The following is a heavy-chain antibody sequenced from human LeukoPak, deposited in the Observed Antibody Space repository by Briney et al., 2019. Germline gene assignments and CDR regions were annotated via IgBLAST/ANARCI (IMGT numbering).Heavy chain of an antibody. J-gene: IGHJ4*02. V-gene: IGHV3-23*01. CDR2: ISGSGGST. CDR3: AKDSLSQYCSSTSCRFDY. Sequence: GGSLRLSCAASTFTFSDYYMSWVRQAPGKGLEWVSAISGSGGSTYYADSVKGRFTISRDNSKNTLYLQMNSLRAEDTAVYYCAKDSLSQYCSSTSCRFDYWGQGTLVTVSS. D-gene: IGHD2-2*01. CDR1: TFTFSDYY.